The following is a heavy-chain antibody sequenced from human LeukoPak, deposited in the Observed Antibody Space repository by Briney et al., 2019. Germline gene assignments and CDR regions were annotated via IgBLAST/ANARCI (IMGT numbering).Heavy chain of an antibody. CDR2: IYTSGST. Sequence: PSETLSLTCTVSGGSISSYYWSWIRQPAGKGLEWIGRIYTSGSTNYNPSLKSRVTMSVDTSKNQFSLKLSSVTAADTAVYYCASYDSSGYYYSFDYWGQGTLVTVSS. CDR1: GGSISSYY. CDR3: ASYDSSGYYYSFDY. V-gene: IGHV4-4*07. J-gene: IGHJ4*02. D-gene: IGHD3-22*01.